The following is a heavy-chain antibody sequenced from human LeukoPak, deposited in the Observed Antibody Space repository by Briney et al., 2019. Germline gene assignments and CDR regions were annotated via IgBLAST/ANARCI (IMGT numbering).Heavy chain of an antibody. CDR2: IYTSGST. Sequence: SQTLSLTCTVSGGSISSGSYYWSWIRQPAGKGLEWIGRIYTSGSTNYNPSLTSRVTISVDTSKNQFSLKLSSVTAADTAVYYCTIVYCSGGSCYGREAFDIWGQGTMVTVSS. CDR3: TIVYCSGGSCYGREAFDI. J-gene: IGHJ3*02. V-gene: IGHV4-61*02. D-gene: IGHD2-15*01. CDR1: GGSISSGSYY.